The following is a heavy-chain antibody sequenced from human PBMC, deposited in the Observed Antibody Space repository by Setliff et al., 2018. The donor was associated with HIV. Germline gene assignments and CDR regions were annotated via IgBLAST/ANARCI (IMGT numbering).Heavy chain of an antibody. Sequence: PGGSLRLSCAASGFTFSSYAMSWVRQAPGKGLEWVSAITGSAGSTYYADSVKGRFTISRDNSKNTLYLQMNSLRAEDTAVYYCAKDSRSGWSPQPPSQFDYWGQGTLVTVS. J-gene: IGHJ4*02. CDR2: ITGSAGST. CDR1: GFTFSSYA. V-gene: IGHV3-23*01. D-gene: IGHD6-19*01. CDR3: AKDSRSGWSPQPPSQFDY.